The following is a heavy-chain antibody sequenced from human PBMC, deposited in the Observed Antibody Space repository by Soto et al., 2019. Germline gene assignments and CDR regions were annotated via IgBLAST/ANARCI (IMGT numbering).Heavy chain of an antibody. J-gene: IGHJ4*01. CDR1: GGSITSYY. V-gene: IGHV4-59*01. CDR2: IHNSGST. CDR3: ARRWSGADY. Sequence: PSETLSLTCTVSGGSITSYYWSWIRQPSGKGLEWIGYIHNSGSTSYNPSLQSRVTISADVSKNQFSLDLRSVTAANTAGYYCARRWSGADYWGHGTLVTVTS. D-gene: IGHD3-10*01.